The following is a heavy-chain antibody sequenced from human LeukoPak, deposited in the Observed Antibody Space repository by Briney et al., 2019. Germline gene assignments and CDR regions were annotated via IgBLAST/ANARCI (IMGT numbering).Heavy chain of an antibody. CDR3: AKRSGGRYFDWLFDC. CDR1: GFTFGSSA. Sequence: PGGSLRPSCEASGFTFGSSAMSWVPQAPGRGLESFSTIKNVGGTTYYPDSVKGRFTISRDHSKNTLYLQMNSLRAEDTAVYYCAKRSGGRYFDWLFDCWDQGTLVTVSS. V-gene: IGHV3-23*01. CDR2: IKNVGGTT. D-gene: IGHD3-9*01. J-gene: IGHJ4*02.